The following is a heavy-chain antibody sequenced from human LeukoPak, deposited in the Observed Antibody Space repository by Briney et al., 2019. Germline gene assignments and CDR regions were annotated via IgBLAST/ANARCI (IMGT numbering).Heavy chain of an antibody. CDR1: GFTFSSYW. D-gene: IGHD3-10*01. J-gene: IGHJ3*02. CDR2: INSDGSST. CDR3: ARGKVSRGYAFDI. V-gene: IGHV3-74*01. Sequence: PGGSLRLPCAASGFTFSSYWMHWVRQAPGKGLVWVSRINSDGSSTSYADSVKGRFTISRDNAKNTLYPQMNSLRAEDTAVYYCARGKVSRGYAFDIWGQGTMVTVSS.